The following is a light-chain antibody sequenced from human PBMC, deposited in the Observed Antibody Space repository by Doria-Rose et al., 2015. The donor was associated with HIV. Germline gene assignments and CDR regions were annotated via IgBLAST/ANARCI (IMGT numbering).Light chain of an antibody. CDR1: RSNMGAGYD. Sequence: CTGSRSNMGAGYDVHWYQQLPGTAPKLLIYGNNNRPSGVSYRFSDSKSGTSASLAIAGLRAEDEADYYCQSYDSSLSGFVFGTGTKVTVL. CDR3: QSYDSSLSGFV. J-gene: IGLJ1*01. V-gene: IGLV1-40*01. CDR2: GNN.